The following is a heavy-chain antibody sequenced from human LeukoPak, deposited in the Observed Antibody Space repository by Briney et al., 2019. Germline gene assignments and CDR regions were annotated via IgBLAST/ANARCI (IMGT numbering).Heavy chain of an antibody. Sequence: PGGSLRLSCAASGFTFSSYAMSWVRQAPGKGLEWVSAISGSGGSTYYADSVKGRFTISRDNSKNTLYLQMNSLRAEDTAVYYCAKDEILDQLPPFGDSSGYYDYWGQGTLVTVSS. CDR2: ISGSGGST. CDR3: AKDEILDQLPPFGDSSGYYDY. J-gene: IGHJ4*02. CDR1: GFTFSSYA. V-gene: IGHV3-23*01. D-gene: IGHD3-22*01.